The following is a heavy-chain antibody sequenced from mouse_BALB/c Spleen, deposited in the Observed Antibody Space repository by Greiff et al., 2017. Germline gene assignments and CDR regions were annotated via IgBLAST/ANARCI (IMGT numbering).Heavy chain of an antibody. D-gene: IGHD2-1*01. CDR1: GFTFSSYG. Sequence: EVKVVESGGGLVQPGGSLKLSCAASGFTFSSYGMSWVRQTPDKRLELVATINSNGGSTYYPDSVKGRFTISRDNAKNTLYLQMSSLKSEDTAMYYCARDNYGNYNWGQGTLVTVSA. J-gene: IGHJ3*01. V-gene: IGHV5-6-3*01. CDR3: ARDNYGNYN. CDR2: INSNGGST.